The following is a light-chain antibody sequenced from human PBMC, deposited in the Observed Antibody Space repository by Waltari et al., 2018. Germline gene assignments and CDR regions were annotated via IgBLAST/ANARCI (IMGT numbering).Light chain of an antibody. J-gene: IGKJ5*01. CDR1: QSVLYSSNNKNY. CDR2: WAS. Sequence: DIVMTQSPDSLAVSLGERATINCQSSQSVLYSSNNKNYLAWYQQKPGQPPKLLIYWASTRESGVPDRFSGSGSGTDFTLTISSLQAEDVAVYYCQQYYSIPPTFGQGTRLEIK. CDR3: QQYYSIPPT. V-gene: IGKV4-1*01.